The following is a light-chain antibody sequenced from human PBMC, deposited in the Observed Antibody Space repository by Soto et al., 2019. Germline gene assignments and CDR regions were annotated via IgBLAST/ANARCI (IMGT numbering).Light chain of an antibody. J-gene: IGLJ2*01. CDR1: SSNVGSYDL. CDR2: EGT. V-gene: IGLV2-23*01. CDR3: CSYAGSDTMI. Sequence: QSVLTQPASVSGSPGQSITISCTGTSSNVGSYDLVSWYQQHPGEAPKLMIYEGTKRPSGVSNRFSGSKSANTASLTISGFQPEDAADYYCCSYAGSDTMIFGGGTKLTVL.